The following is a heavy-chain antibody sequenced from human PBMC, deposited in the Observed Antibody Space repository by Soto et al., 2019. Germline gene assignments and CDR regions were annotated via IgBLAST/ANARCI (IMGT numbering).Heavy chain of an antibody. CDR3: VRERTGYYGWFDP. D-gene: IGHD3-9*01. V-gene: IGHV3-33*01. CDR2: IWYDGSNE. J-gene: IGHJ5*02. Sequence: GGSLRLSCAASGFTFSSYGMHWVRQAPGKGLEWVAVIWYDGSNEYYADSVKGRFTISRDNSKNTLYLQMNSLRAEDTAVFYCVRERTGYYGWFDPWGQGTLVTVSS. CDR1: GFTFSSYG.